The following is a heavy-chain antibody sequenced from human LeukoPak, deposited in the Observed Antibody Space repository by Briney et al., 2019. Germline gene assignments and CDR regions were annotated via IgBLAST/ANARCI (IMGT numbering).Heavy chain of an antibody. CDR1: GFTFSSYE. V-gene: IGHV3-48*03. J-gene: IGHJ3*02. CDR3: ARDSVAGSQDAFDI. CDR2: ITSSGNTI. D-gene: IGHD6-19*01. Sequence: GGSLRLSCAASGFTFSSYEMNWVRQAPGKGLEWVSYITSSGNTIYYADSVEGRFTISRDSAKNSLYLQMNSLRAEDTAVYYCARDSVAGSQDAFDIWGQGTMVTVSS.